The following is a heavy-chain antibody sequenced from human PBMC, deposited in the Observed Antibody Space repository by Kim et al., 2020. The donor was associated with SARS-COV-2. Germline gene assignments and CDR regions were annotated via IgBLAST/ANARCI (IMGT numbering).Heavy chain of an antibody. V-gene: IGHV3-9*01. CDR2: ISWNSGSI. J-gene: IGHJ6*02. CDR1: GFTFDDYA. CDR3: AKSQYSSSWRVTYGMDV. D-gene: IGHD6-13*01. Sequence: GGSLRLSCAASGFTFDDYAMHWVRQAPGKGLEWVSGISWNSGSIGYADSVKGRFTISRDNAKNSLYLQMNSLRAEDTALYYCAKSQYSSSWRVTYGMDVWGQGTTVTVSS.